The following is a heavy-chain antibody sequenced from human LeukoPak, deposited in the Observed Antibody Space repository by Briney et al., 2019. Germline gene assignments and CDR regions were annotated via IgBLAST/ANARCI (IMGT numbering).Heavy chain of an antibody. Sequence: KPSETLSLTCTVSGGSISSYYWSWIRQPAGKGLEWIGRIYTSGSTNYNPSLKSRVTMSVDTSKNQFSLKLSSVTAADTAVYYCARDRYYDSSGYPAGGWFDPWGQGTLVTVSS. V-gene: IGHV4-4*07. CDR3: ARDRYYDSSGYPAGGWFDP. D-gene: IGHD3-22*01. CDR1: GGSISSYY. J-gene: IGHJ5*02. CDR2: IYTSGST.